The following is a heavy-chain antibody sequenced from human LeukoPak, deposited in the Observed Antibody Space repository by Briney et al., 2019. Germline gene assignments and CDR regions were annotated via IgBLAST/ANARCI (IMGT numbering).Heavy chain of an antibody. V-gene: IGHV1-8*01. CDR2: MNPNSGNT. D-gene: IGHD1-1*01. CDR3: ARDLIGIHWLGYFDY. CDR1: GYTFTSYD. J-gene: IGHJ4*02. Sequence: ASVKVSCKASGYTFTSYDINWVRQATGQGLEWMGWMNPNSGNTGYARKFQGRVTMTRNTSISTAYMELSSLRSEDTAVYYRARDLIGIHWLGYFDYWGQGTLVTVSS.